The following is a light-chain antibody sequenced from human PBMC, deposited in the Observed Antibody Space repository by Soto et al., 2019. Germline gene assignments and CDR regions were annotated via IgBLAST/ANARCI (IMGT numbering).Light chain of an antibody. V-gene: IGLV2-14*01. CDR2: EVS. J-gene: IGLJ2*01. CDR1: SSDVGSSNF. CDR3: SSYTTKKTLL. Sequence: QSALTQPASVSGSPGQSITISCTGTSSDVGSSNFVSWYQQHPGKAPKLIFYEVSNRPPGLSDRFSGSKSGTTASLTISGLQAEDEADYSCSSYTTKKTLLFGGGTKLTVL.